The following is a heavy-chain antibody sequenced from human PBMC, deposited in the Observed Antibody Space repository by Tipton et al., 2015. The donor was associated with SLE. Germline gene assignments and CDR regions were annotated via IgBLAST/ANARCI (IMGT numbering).Heavy chain of an antibody. CDR2: VYPGGTA. D-gene: IGHD4-23*01. CDR3: ARDPLRDYGGQTAPES. CDR1: GGSISSSSFY. J-gene: IGHJ5*02. Sequence: TLSLTCTVSGGSISSSSFYWGWIRQPPGGGLEWLGRVYPGGTASYNPSLKSRITFSVDTPKNQFSLKLTPVTAADTAVYYCARDPLRDYGGQTAPESWGQGTLVTVSS. V-gene: IGHV4-39*07.